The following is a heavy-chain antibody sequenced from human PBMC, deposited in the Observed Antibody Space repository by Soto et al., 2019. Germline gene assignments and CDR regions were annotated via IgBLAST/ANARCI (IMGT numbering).Heavy chain of an antibody. CDR3: ARVRGYSYGYDPRYQFDY. CDR2: IYYSGST. Sequence: PSETLSLTCTVSGGPISSYYWSWIRQPPGKGLEWIGYIYYSGSTNYNPSLKSRVTISVDTSKNQFSLKLSSVTAADTAVYYCARVRGYSYGYDPRYQFDYWGQGTLVTVSS. CDR1: GGPISSYY. D-gene: IGHD5-18*01. V-gene: IGHV4-59*01. J-gene: IGHJ4*02.